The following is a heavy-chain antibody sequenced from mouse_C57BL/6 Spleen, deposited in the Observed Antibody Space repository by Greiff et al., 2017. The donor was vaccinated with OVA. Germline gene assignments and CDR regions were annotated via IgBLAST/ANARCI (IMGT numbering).Heavy chain of an antibody. CDR3: ARLKNYDGYYGYAMDY. D-gene: IGHD2-3*01. Sequence: EVKLVESGGGLVQPGGSLSLSCAASGFTFTDYYMSWVRQPPGKALEWLGFIRNKANGYTTEYSASVKGRFTISRDNSQSILYLQMNALRAEDSATYYCARLKNYDGYYGYAMDYWGQGTSVTVSS. V-gene: IGHV7-3*01. CDR2: IRNKANGYTT. CDR1: GFTFTDYY. J-gene: IGHJ4*01.